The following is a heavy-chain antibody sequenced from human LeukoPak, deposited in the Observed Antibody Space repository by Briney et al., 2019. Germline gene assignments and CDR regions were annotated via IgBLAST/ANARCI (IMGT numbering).Heavy chain of an antibody. CDR3: ARHSVIVPAASRYFDL. CDR2: IYYSGTT. Sequence: SETLSLTCTVSGDSISSSSYYWDWIRQPPGKGLEWIGSIYYSGTTYYSPSLKSRATISVDTSKNHFSLKLSSVTAADTAVYYCARHSVIVPAASRYFDLWGRGTLLTVPS. J-gene: IGHJ2*01. CDR1: GDSISSSSYY. V-gene: IGHV4-39*01. D-gene: IGHD2-2*01.